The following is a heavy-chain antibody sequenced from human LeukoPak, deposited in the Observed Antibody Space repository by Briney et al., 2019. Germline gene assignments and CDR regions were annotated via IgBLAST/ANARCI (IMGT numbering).Heavy chain of an antibody. V-gene: IGHV1-8*01. J-gene: IGHJ5*02. CDR1: GYTFTDHD. CDR3: ATIGYCSSTSCHEVNWFDP. CDR2: MNPNSGNT. Sequence: ASVKVSCKASGYTFTDHDINWVRQATGQGLEWMGWMNPNSGNTGYAQKFQGRVTITTDESTSTAYMELSSLRSEDTAVYYCATIGYCSSTSCHEVNWFDPWGQGTLVTVSS. D-gene: IGHD2-2*01.